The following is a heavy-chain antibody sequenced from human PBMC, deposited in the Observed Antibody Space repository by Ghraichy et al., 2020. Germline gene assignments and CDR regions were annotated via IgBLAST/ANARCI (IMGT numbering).Heavy chain of an antibody. V-gene: IGHV3-9*01. D-gene: IGHD2-8*02. Sequence: ALRLSCAASGFTFDDYAMHWVRQAPGKGLEWVSGISWNSGSIGYADSVKGRFTISRDNAKNSLYLQMNSLRAEDTALYYCAKDIRVDPGYYYGMDVWGQGTTVTVSS. J-gene: IGHJ6*02. CDR2: ISWNSGSI. CDR1: GFTFDDYA. CDR3: AKDIRVDPGYYYGMDV.